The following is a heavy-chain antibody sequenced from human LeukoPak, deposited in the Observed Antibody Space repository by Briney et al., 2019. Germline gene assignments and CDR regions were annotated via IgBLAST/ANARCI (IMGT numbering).Heavy chain of an antibody. CDR3: ARVDTMIVVDLDAFDI. D-gene: IGHD3-22*01. J-gene: IGHJ3*02. V-gene: IGHV3-48*01. CDR1: GLTFSSYS. Sequence: GGSLRLSCAASGLTFSSYSMNWVRQAPGKGLEWISYISSSSSTIYYADSVQGRFTISRDNAKNSLYLQMNSLGAEDTAVYYCARVDTMIVVDLDAFDIWGQGTMVTVSS. CDR2: ISSSSSTI.